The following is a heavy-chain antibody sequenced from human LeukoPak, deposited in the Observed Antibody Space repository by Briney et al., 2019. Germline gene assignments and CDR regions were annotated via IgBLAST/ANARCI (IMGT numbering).Heavy chain of an antibody. J-gene: IGHJ4*02. Sequence: GGSLRLSCAASGFTFSSYSMNWVRQAPGKGLEWVSSISSSSSYIHYADSVKGRFTISRDNAKNSLYLQMNSLRAEDTAVYYCARDLDYYDSSPAYWGQGTLVTVSS. V-gene: IGHV3-21*01. D-gene: IGHD3-22*01. CDR3: ARDLDYYDSSPAY. CDR1: GFTFSSYS. CDR2: ISSSSSYI.